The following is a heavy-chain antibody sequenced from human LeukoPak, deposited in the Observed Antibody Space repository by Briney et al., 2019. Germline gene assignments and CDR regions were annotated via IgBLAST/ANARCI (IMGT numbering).Heavy chain of an antibody. D-gene: IGHD2-2*01. Sequence: ASVKVSCKVSGYTLTELSMHWVRQAPGKGLEWMGGFDPEDGETIYAQKFQGRVTMTEDTSTDTAYMELSSLRAEDTALYYCAKGGCSSTSCSIDYWGQGTLVTVSS. J-gene: IGHJ4*02. V-gene: IGHV1-24*01. CDR3: AKGGCSSTSCSIDY. CDR1: GYTLTELS. CDR2: FDPEDGET.